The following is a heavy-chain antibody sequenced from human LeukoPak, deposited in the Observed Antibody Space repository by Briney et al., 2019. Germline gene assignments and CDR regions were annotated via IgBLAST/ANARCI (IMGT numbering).Heavy chain of an antibody. D-gene: IGHD3-10*01. CDR1: GGTFSSYA. V-gene: IGHV1-69*06. CDR3: ARDLYYGSGRETY. Sequence: SVKVSCKASGGTFSSYAISWVRQAPGQGLEWMGGIIPIFGTANYAQKFQGRVTITADKSTSTAYMELSSLRSEDTAVYYCARDLYYGSGRETYWGQGTLVTVSS. CDR2: IIPIFGTA. J-gene: IGHJ4*02.